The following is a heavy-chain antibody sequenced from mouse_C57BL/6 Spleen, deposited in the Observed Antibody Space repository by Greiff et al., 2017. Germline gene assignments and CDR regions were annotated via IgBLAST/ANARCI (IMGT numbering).Heavy chain of an antibody. CDR1: GFTFSDYG. CDR3: ARDRGYDGSLDY. CDR2: ISSGSSTI. J-gene: IGHJ2*01. Sequence: EVQLVESGGGLVKPGGSLKLSCAASGFTFSDYGMHWVRQAPEKGLEWVAYISSGSSTIYYADTVKGRFTISRDNAKNTLFLQMTSLRSEDTAMYYCARDRGYDGSLDYWGQGTTLTVSS. V-gene: IGHV5-17*01. D-gene: IGHD2-3*01.